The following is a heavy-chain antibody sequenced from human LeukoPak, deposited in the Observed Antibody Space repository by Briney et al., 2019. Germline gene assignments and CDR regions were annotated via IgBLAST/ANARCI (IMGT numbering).Heavy chain of an antibody. Sequence: SETLSLTCTVSGGSISTYYWSWIRQPPGKGLEWIGYIYYTGSTNYKPSLESRVTISVDTSKNQFSLKVTSVTAADTAVYYCARSYYGGSHQYYFDYWGQGTLVTVSS. CDR2: IYYTGST. D-gene: IGHD4-23*01. CDR1: GGSISTYY. V-gene: IGHV4-59*08. J-gene: IGHJ4*02. CDR3: ARSYYGGSHQYYFDY.